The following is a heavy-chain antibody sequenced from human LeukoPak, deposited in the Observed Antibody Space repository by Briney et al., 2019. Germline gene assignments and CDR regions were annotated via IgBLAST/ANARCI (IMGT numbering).Heavy chain of an antibody. D-gene: IGHD3-3*01. V-gene: IGHV4-38-2*02. CDR2: INHSGST. CDR3: ARGPTYYDFWSGSPTDY. CDR1: GYSISSGYY. Sequence: KPSETLSLTCTVSGYSISSGYYWGWIRQPPGKGLEWIGEINHSGSTNYNPSLKSRVTISVDTSKNQFSLKLSSVTAADTAVYYCARGPTYYDFWSGSPTDYWGQGTLVTVSS. J-gene: IGHJ4*02.